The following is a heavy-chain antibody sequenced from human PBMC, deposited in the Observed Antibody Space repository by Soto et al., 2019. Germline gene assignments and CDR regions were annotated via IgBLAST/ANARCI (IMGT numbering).Heavy chain of an antibody. CDR2: IIPVFGAA. Sequence: QVQLVQSGAEVKKPGSSVKVSCKASGGTFSTYTINWVRQAPRQGLEWMGGIIPVFGAANYAQKFPGRVTITADESTSTAYMELSSLRSDDTAVYYCATVLEGADYWGQGTLVTVSS. CDR3: ATVLEGADY. CDR1: GGTFSTYT. V-gene: IGHV1-69*01. D-gene: IGHD3-16*01. J-gene: IGHJ4*02.